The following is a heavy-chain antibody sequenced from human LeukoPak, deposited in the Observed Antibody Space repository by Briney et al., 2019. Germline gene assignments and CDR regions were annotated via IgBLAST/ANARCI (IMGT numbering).Heavy chain of an antibody. J-gene: IGHJ4*02. CDR1: GDSVSSNSAA. CDR3: ARNAGTIAVAGWVFDY. D-gene: IGHD6-19*01. V-gene: IGHV6-1*01. Sequence: SQTLSLTCAISGDSVSSNSAAWNWIRQSPSRGLEWLGRTYYRSKWYNDYAVSVKSRITINPDTSKNQFSLQLNSVTPEDTAVYCCARNAGTIAVAGWVFDYWGQGTLVTVSS. CDR2: TYYRSKWYN.